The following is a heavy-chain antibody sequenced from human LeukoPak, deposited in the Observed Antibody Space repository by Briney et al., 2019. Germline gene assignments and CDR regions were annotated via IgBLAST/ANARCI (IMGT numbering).Heavy chain of an antibody. Sequence: PGGSLRLSCAASGFTFSSYEMNWVRQAPGKGLEWVSYITGSGSTIYYADSVKGRFTISRDNAKNSLYLQMNSLRAEDTAVYYCATDDYRGLGYWGQGTLVTVSS. V-gene: IGHV3-48*03. D-gene: IGHD3-16*01. CDR2: ITGSGSTI. CDR3: ATDDYRGLGY. CDR1: GFTFSSYE. J-gene: IGHJ4*02.